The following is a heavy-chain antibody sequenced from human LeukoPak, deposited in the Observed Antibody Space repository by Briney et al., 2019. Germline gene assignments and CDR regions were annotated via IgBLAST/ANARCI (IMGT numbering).Heavy chain of an antibody. CDR1: GGSISSSNW. Sequence: SETLSLTCAVSGGSISSSNWWSWVRQPPGKGLEWIGEIYHSGSTNYNPSLKSRVTISVDKSKNQFSLKLSSVTAADTSVYYWGSPTVVTSYGFDIWGQGKMVTVSS. J-gene: IGHJ3*02. CDR3: GSPTVVTSYGFDI. CDR2: IYHSGST. D-gene: IGHD4-23*01. V-gene: IGHV4-4*02.